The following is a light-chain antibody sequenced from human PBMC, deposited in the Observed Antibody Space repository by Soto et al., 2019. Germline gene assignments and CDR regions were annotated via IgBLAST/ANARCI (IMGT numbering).Light chain of an antibody. Sequence: DIPMTQFPSTLSASVGDRVTITCRASQSISIYLAWYHQKPGKAPKLLIYDASTLETGVPSRFTGSGSGTEFTLTISSLQPEDFAIYYCQQYETYPWTFGQGTKVEIK. CDR2: DAS. J-gene: IGKJ1*01. V-gene: IGKV1-5*01. CDR3: QQYETYPWT. CDR1: QSISIY.